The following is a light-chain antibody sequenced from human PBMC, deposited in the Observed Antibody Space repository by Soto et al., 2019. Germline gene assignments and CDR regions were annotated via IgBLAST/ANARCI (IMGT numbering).Light chain of an antibody. V-gene: IGKV3-20*01. Sequence: EIVLTQSPGTLSLSPGERATLSCRASQSVSSSYLAWYQQKPGQTPSLLIYGASSRATGIPDRFSGSGSGTDFTLTISILEPEDFAVYYCQQFGGSPPYTFGQGTKLEIK. CDR1: QSVSSSY. J-gene: IGKJ2*01. CDR3: QQFGGSPPYT. CDR2: GAS.